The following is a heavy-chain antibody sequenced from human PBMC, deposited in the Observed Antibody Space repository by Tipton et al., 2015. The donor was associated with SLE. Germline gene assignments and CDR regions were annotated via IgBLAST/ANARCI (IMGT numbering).Heavy chain of an antibody. CDR1: GGSISTYY. D-gene: IGHD3-22*01. V-gene: IGHV4-59*08. Sequence: TLSLTCTVSGGSISTYYWSWIRQPPGKGLDWIGYIYYSGSTHSGITNYNPSLKSRVTISVDTSMNQFSLKLSSVTAADTAVYYCARHDYDDNGYYSHYFDYWGQGTLVTVSS. CDR2: IYYSGSTHSGIT. J-gene: IGHJ4*02. CDR3: ARHDYDDNGYYSHYFDY.